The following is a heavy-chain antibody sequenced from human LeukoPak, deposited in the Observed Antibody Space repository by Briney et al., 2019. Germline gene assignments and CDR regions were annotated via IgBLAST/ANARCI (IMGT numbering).Heavy chain of an antibody. J-gene: IGHJ4*02. Sequence: GGSLRLSCAASGFTFSSYSMNWVRQAPGKGLEWVSSISSSSSYIYYADSVKGRFTISRDNAKNSLYLQMNSLRAEDTAVYYCARRSPITMIADFDYWGQGTLVTVSS. D-gene: IGHD3-22*01. CDR1: GFTFSSYS. CDR3: ARRSPITMIADFDY. V-gene: IGHV3-21*01. CDR2: ISSSSSYI.